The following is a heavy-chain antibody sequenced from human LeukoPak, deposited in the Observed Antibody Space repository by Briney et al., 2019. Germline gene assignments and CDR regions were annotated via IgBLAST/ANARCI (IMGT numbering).Heavy chain of an antibody. V-gene: IGHV4-59*01. CDR3: ARVGPFYGSGSLDY. J-gene: IGHJ4*02. CDR1: GGSITDYY. CDR2: MYFGGSG. Sequence: SETLSLTCTVSGGSITDYYWSWIRQSPGKGLEWIGYMYFGGSGNYNPSLKSRVAISIDTSKNQFSLKVNSVTAADTAVYYCARVGPFYGSGSLDYWGRGVLVTVSS. D-gene: IGHD3-10*01.